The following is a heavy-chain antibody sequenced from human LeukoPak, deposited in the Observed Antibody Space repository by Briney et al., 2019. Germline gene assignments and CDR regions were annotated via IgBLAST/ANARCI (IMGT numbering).Heavy chain of an antibody. CDR3: ARHDSSGYSTGLIAY. CDR2: IYYSGST. D-gene: IGHD3-22*01. CDR1: GGSISSSSYY. J-gene: IGHJ4*02. Sequence: PSETLSLTCTVSGGSISSSSYYWGWIRQPPGKGLEWIGSIYYSGSTYYNPSLKSRVTISVDTSKNQFSLKLSSVTAADTAVYYCARHDSSGYSTGLIAYWGQGTLVTVSS. V-gene: IGHV4-39*01.